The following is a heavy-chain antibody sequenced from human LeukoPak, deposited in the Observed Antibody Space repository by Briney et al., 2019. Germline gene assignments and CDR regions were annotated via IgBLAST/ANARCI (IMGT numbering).Heavy chain of an antibody. J-gene: IGHJ4*02. CDR1: GFTFSSYD. V-gene: IGHV3-13*01. D-gene: IGHD6-19*01. CDR3: SGGGSGWYSNY. Sequence: GGSLRLSCAASGFTFSSYDMHWVRRATGKGLEWVSAIGTAGDTYYPGSVKGRFTISRENAKNSLYLQMNNLRAEDTAVYYCSGGGSGWYSNYWGQGTLVTVSS. CDR2: IGTAGDT.